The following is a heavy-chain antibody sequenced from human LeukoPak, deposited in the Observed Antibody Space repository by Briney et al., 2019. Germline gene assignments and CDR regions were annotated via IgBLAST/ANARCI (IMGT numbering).Heavy chain of an antibody. D-gene: IGHD2-15*01. CDR1: RYSFSQYW. V-gene: IGHV5-51*01. J-gene: IGHJ4*02. CDR2: IYPGDSDT. CDR3: ARLPGYCRLNYCRQWYFDY. Sequence: GESLKISCKGARYSFSQYWIAWLRQMPGKGLDWMGIIYPGDSDTRYSPSFQDQVTISADKSISTAYLQWSSLKASDTALYYCARLPGYCRLNYCRQWYFDYWGQGALVTVSS.